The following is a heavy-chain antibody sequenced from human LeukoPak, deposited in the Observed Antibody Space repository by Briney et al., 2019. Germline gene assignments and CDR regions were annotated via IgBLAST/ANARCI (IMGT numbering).Heavy chain of an antibody. CDR2: ISSSSSYI. J-gene: IGHJ4*02. CDR1: GFTFSSYS. V-gene: IGHV3-21*04. CDR3: ARSPLLVTAPFDY. D-gene: IGHD2-21*02. Sequence: GGSLRLSCAASGFTFSSYSMNWVRQAPGKGLEWVSSISSSSSYIYYADSVKGRFTISRDNAKNSLYLQMNSLRAEDTAVYYCARSPLLVTAPFDYWGQGTLVTVSS.